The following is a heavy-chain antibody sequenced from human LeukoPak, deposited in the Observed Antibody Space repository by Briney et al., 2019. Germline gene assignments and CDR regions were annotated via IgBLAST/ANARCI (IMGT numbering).Heavy chain of an antibody. Sequence: GSSVKVSCKASGGTFSSYAISWVQQAPGQGLEWMGGIIPIFGTANYAQKFQGRVTITTDESTSTAYMELSSLRSEDTAVYYCARPNSSGWYYFDYWGQGTLVTVSS. CDR2: IIPIFGTA. CDR1: GGTFSSYA. V-gene: IGHV1-69*05. D-gene: IGHD6-19*01. J-gene: IGHJ4*02. CDR3: ARPNSSGWYYFDY.